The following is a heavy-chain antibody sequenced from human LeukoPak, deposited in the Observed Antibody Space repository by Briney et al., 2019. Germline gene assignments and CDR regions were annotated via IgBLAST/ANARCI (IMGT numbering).Heavy chain of an antibody. CDR3: AREGSSTIDFGSGTHSGGAFDI. CDR1: GFSFRNYG. CDR2: IWNDGSNK. V-gene: IGHV3-33*01. J-gene: IGHJ3*02. Sequence: GRSLRLSCAASGFSFRNYGIHWVRQAPGKGLEWVAIIWNDGSNKYYGDSVKGRFTISRDNSKNTAYLQMNSLRGEDTALYYCAREGSSTIDFGSGTHSGGAFDIWGQGTVVTVSS. D-gene: IGHD3-10*01.